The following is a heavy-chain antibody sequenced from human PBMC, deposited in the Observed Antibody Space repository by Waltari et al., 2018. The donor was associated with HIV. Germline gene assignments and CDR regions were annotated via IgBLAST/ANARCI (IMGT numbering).Heavy chain of an antibody. V-gene: IGHV3-23*01. CDR3: ARDLGGYWYFDL. Sequence: EVQLLESGGGLVQPGGSLRLSCAASGFTFSSYAMRGVRQAPGKGRGWVSAISSGGVSTYYADSVKGRFTISRENAKNTVYLQMNSLRGEDTAVYYCARDLGGYWYFDLWGRGTLVTVSS. CDR1: GFTFSSYA. CDR2: ISSGGVST. J-gene: IGHJ2*01. D-gene: IGHD3-16*01.